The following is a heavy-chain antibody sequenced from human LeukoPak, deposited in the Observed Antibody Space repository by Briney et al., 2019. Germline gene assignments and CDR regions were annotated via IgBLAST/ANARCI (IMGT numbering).Heavy chain of an antibody. CDR2: INNNGENT. J-gene: IGHJ3*02. D-gene: IGHD3-16*01. CDR1: GFIFSRYA. Sequence: GGSLRLSCSASGFIFSRYAMHWVRQAPGKGLEYVSGINNNGENTYYSDSVKARLTISRDNSKNTLFLQMTSLRTEDTAVYYCVKTRTTFGGVIRTDAFDMWGQGTMVTVFS. CDR3: VKTRTTFGGVIRTDAFDM. V-gene: IGHV3-64D*06.